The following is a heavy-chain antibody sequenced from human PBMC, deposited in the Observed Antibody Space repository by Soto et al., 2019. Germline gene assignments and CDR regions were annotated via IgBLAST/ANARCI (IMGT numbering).Heavy chain of an antibody. J-gene: IGHJ4*02. D-gene: IGHD6-19*01. CDR3: AKDWDPAVTGILDY. CDR2: ISGSGAVT. V-gene: IGHV3-23*01. CDR1: GFAFINYA. Sequence: GGSLRLSCTASGFAFINYAMTWVRQAPGKGLEWVSDISGSGAVTYNADPVKGRFTISRDNSRDTLYLHMNNLRAEDTAVYYCAKDWDPAVTGILDYWGQGTLVTVSS.